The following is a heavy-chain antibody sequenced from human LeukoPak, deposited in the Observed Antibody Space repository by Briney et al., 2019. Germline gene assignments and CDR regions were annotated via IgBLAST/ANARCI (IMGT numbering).Heavy chain of an antibody. CDR1: GGSISGYF. D-gene: IGHD2/OR15-2a*01. J-gene: IGHJ6*02. CDR3: ARHDPVGHFLRGMDV. CDR2: VYYTGST. Sequence: SETLSLTCAVSGGSISGYFWSWSRQPPGKGLEWIGYVYYTGSTIYNPSLRSRVTMSVDVSKNQFSLDLTSVTAADTAVYYCARHDPVGHFLRGMDVWGQGTTVTVSS. V-gene: IGHV4-59*08.